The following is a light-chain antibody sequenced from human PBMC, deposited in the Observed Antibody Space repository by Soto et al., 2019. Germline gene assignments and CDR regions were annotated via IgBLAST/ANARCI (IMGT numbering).Light chain of an antibody. Sequence: QSALTQPASVSGSPGQSITISCTGTSSDVGSYNLVSWYQQHPGKAPKLMIYEVSKRPSGVSNRFSGSKSGNTASLTISGLQAEDEADYYCCSYAGSSPFVVFGGGTQLTV. J-gene: IGLJ2*01. V-gene: IGLV2-23*02. CDR3: CSYAGSSPFVV. CDR1: SSDVGSYNL. CDR2: EVS.